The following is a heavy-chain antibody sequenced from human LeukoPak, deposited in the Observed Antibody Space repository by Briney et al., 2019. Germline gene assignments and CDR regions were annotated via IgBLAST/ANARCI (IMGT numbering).Heavy chain of an antibody. CDR1: GYTFTSYY. J-gene: IGHJ4*02. CDR3: ARGEIAVAGTPPPADY. D-gene: IGHD6-19*01. Sequence: ASVKVSCKASGYTFTSYYMHWVRQAPGQGLEWMGIINPSGGSTSYAQKFQGRVTMTRDTSTSTVYMELSRLRSDDTAVYYCARGEIAVAGTPPPADYWGQGTLVTVSS. CDR2: INPSGGST. V-gene: IGHV1-46*01.